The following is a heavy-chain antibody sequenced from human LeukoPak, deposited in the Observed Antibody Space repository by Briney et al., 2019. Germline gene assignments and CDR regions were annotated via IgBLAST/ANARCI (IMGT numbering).Heavy chain of an antibody. Sequence: GGSLRLSCAASGFTFSSYWMGWVRQAPGKGLEWVANIKQDGSEKYYVDSVKGRFTISRDNAKNSLYLQMNSLRAEDTAVYYCARERYFDWLLSSCAFDIWGQGTMVTVSS. CDR1: GFTFSSYW. CDR3: ARERYFDWLLSSCAFDI. D-gene: IGHD3-9*01. CDR2: IKQDGSEK. V-gene: IGHV3-7*03. J-gene: IGHJ3*02.